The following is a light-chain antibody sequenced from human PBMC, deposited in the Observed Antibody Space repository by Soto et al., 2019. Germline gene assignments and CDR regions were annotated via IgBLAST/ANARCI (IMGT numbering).Light chain of an antibody. CDR1: QSVSSSY. J-gene: IGKJ1*01. Sequence: ENGLTQSPGTLSLSPGERATLSCRASQSVSSSYLAWYQQKPGQAPRLLLYDASSRATGIPDRFSGSGSGTAFTLSISRLEPADFAVYFCQQYGSSPRTFGQGTKVQIK. CDR2: DAS. V-gene: IGKV3-20*01. CDR3: QQYGSSPRT.